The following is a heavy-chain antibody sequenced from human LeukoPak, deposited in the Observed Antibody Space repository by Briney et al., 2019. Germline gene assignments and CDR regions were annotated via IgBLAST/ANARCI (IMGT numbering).Heavy chain of an antibody. Sequence: SETLSLTCTVSGGSISSAGYYWNWIRQHPTEGLEWIGHIYYTGRTTYNPSVKSRVTISADTSKNQFSLKLNSVTAADTAVYFCASAPLGNSFGYMAYWGQGALVTVSS. CDR2: IYYTGRT. J-gene: IGHJ4*02. V-gene: IGHV4-31*03. D-gene: IGHD5-18*01. CDR3: ASAPLGNSFGYMAY. CDR1: GGSISSAGYY.